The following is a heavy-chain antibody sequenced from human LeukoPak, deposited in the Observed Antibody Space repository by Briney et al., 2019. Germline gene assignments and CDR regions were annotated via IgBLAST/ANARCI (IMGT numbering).Heavy chain of an antibody. CDR2: IYWNDDK. D-gene: IGHD1-26*01. J-gene: IGHJ4*02. Sequence: TLSLTCTVSGGSISSSSYYWGWIRQPPGKALERLALIYWNDDKRYSPSLKSRLTITKDTSKNQVVLTMTNMDPVDTATYYCAHRWSSFDYWGQGTLVTVSS. CDR3: AHRWSSFDY. CDR1: GGSISSSSYY. V-gene: IGHV2-5*01.